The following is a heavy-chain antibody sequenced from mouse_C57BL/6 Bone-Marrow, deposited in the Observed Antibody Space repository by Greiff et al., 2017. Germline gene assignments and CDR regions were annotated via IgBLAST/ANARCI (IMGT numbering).Heavy chain of an antibody. D-gene: IGHD3-2*02. V-gene: IGHV1-69*01. Sequence: VQLQQPGAELVMPGASVKLSCKASGYTFTSYWMHWVKQRHGQGLEWIGEIDPSDSYTNYNQKFKGKSTLTVDKSSSTAYMQLSSLTSEDSAVYYCAIGSSGLAWFAYWGQGTLVTVSA. CDR1: GYTFTSYW. J-gene: IGHJ3*01. CDR3: AIGSSGLAWFAY. CDR2: IDPSDSYT.